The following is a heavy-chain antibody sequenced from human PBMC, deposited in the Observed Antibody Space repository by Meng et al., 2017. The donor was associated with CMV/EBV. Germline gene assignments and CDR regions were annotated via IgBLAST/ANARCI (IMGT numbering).Heavy chain of an antibody. J-gene: IGHJ4*02. D-gene: IGHD2-15*01. CDR1: FFTFSSYA. CDR3: AKGWELPPFDY. CDR2: ISGCGGST. V-gene: IGHV3-23*01. Sequence: VQLWAEGGGSGPPGELFSHSSAASFFTFSSYAMSRARQARGKGLEGISAISGCGGSTYYADSVMSRFTISRDNSKNTLYLRMNSLRAEDTAVYYCAKGWELPPFDYWGQGTLVTVSS.